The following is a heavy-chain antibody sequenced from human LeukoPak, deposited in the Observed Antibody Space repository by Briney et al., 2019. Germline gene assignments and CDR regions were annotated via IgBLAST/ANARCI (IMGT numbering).Heavy chain of an antibody. V-gene: IGHV3-21*04. CDR1: GFTFSSYS. CDR2: ISSSSSYI. J-gene: IGHJ6*03. CDR3: AKDGLYCSSTSCYPYYMDV. Sequence: GGSLRLSCAASGFTFSSYSMNWVRQAPGKGLEWVSSISSSSSYIYYADSVKGRFTISRDNAKNSLYLQMSSLRAEDTAVYYCAKDGLYCSSTSCYPYYMDVWGKGTTVTVSS. D-gene: IGHD2-2*01.